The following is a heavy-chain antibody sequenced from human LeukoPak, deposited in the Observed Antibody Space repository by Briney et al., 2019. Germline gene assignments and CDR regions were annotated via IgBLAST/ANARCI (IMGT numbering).Heavy chain of an antibody. CDR3: ARRLGYEGVDY. J-gene: IGHJ4*02. CDR1: GSSFTSYW. V-gene: IGHV5-51*01. CDR2: IYPGDSDT. D-gene: IGHD5-12*01. Sequence: GASLKISCKGSGSSFTSYWIGWVRQLPGKGLEWMGIIYPGDSDTRYSPSFQGQVTISADKSISTAYLQWSSLKASDTAMYYCARRLGYEGVDYWGQGTLVTVSS.